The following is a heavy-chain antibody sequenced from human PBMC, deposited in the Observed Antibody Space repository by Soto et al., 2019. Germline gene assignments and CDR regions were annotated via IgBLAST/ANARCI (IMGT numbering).Heavy chain of an antibody. CDR1: GFTLSTYA. CDR3: AKGDHGETYYDFWSGLHYGLAV. Sequence: PGGSLRLSCVASGFTLSTYAMSWVLQAPGKGLEWVSGITGSGGSTYYADSVKGRFTISRDNSKSTVSLHMNSLRAEDTAVYHCAKGDHGETYYDFWSGLHYGLAVWGQGTTVTVSS. V-gene: IGHV3-23*01. CDR2: ITGSGGST. D-gene: IGHD3-3*01. J-gene: IGHJ6*02.